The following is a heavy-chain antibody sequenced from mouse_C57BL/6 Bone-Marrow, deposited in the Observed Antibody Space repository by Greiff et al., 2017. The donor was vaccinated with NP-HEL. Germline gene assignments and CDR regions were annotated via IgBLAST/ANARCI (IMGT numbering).Heavy chain of an antibody. CDR3: ARWNDYDESFAY. Sequence: EVHLVESGGGLVQPGGSLSLSCAASGFTFTDYYMSWVRQPPGKALEWLGFIRNKANGYTTEYSASVKGRFTISRDNSQSILYLQMNALRAEDSATYYCARWNDYDESFAYWGQGTLVTVSA. J-gene: IGHJ3*01. CDR1: GFTFTDYY. V-gene: IGHV7-3*01. D-gene: IGHD2-4*01. CDR2: IRNKANGYTT.